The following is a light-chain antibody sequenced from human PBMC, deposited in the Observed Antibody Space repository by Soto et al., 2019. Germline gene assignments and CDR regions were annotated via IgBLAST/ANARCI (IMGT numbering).Light chain of an antibody. J-gene: IGLJ1*01. CDR3: GTWDSSLSGGV. Sequence: QSVLTQPPSVSAAPGQTVTISCSGSNSNIGNNYVSWYQQLPGTAPKLLIYDNYKRPSGIPDRFSGSKSGTSATLGITGLQTGDEADYYCGTWDSSLSGGVFGTGTKVTVL. CDR2: DNY. CDR1: NSNIGNNY. V-gene: IGLV1-51*01.